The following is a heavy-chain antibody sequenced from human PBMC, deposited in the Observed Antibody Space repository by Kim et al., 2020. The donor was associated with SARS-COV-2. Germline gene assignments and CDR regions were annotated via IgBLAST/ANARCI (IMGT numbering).Heavy chain of an antibody. D-gene: IGHD4-17*01. CDR3: ARAYTVTTFNP. Sequence: GGSLRLSCAASGFTFSSYGMHWVRQAPGKGLEWVAVISYDGSNKYYADSVKGRFTISRDNSKNTLYLQMNSLRAEDTAVYYCARAYTVTTFNPWGQGTLVTVSS. V-gene: IGHV3-33*05. CDR2: ISYDGSNK. CDR1: GFTFSSYG. J-gene: IGHJ5*02.